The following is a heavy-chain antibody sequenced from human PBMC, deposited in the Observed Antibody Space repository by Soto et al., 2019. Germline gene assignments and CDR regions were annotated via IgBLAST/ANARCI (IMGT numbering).Heavy chain of an antibody. CDR2: ISGSTSYK. Sequence: EVQLVDSGGGLVKPGGPLRLSFATSGFSFGNYTMNWFRQAQGRGLEWVSSISGSTSYKYYADSLKGRFTFSRDNAEKSLYLQMHSLRAEDTAVYYCARDGAFCSGTGCRDYYHYMDFWGKGTTVTVSS. D-gene: IGHD2-2*01. V-gene: IGHV3-21*01. CDR1: GFSFGNYT. CDR3: ARDGAFCSGTGCRDYYHYMDF. J-gene: IGHJ6*03.